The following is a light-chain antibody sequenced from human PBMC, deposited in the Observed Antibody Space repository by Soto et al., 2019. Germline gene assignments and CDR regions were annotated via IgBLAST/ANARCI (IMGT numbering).Light chain of an antibody. J-gene: IGLJ3*02. Sequence: QSALTQPASVSGSPGQSITIYCTGTSSDVGVYNYVSWYQRYPGKAPKVMIYEVTNRPSGVSNRFSGSKSGNTASLTISGLQADDEADYYCSSYTTSSTWVFGGGTKLTVL. CDR1: SSDVGVYNY. CDR2: EVT. V-gene: IGLV2-14*01. CDR3: SSYTTSSTWV.